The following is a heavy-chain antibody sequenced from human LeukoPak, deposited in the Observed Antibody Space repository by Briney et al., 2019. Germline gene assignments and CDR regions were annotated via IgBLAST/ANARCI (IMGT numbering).Heavy chain of an antibody. CDR3: ARDFTSCYDLDY. D-gene: IGHD2-2*01. Sequence: GSLRLSCAASGFTFSSYEMNLVRQAPGKGLEWVSYISSSGSTIYYADSVKGRFTISRDNAKNSLYLQMNSLRAEDTAVYYCARDFTSCYDLDYWGQGTLVTVSS. CDR1: GFTFSSYE. V-gene: IGHV3-48*03. CDR2: ISSSGSTI. J-gene: IGHJ4*02.